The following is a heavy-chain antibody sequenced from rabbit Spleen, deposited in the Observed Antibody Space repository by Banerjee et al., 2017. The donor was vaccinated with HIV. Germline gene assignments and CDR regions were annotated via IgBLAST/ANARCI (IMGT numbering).Heavy chain of an antibody. D-gene: IGHD8-1*01. CDR2: IDAGSSGCT. CDR3: ARDSASSFSSYGMDL. V-gene: IGHV1S40*01. CDR1: GFSFSSTHY. J-gene: IGHJ6*01. Sequence: QQLVASGGGLVKPGASLTLTCTASGFSFSSTHYMCWVRQAPGKGLEWIACIDAGSSGCTYFASWAKGRFTCSKTSSTTVTLQMTSLTAADTATYFCARDSASSFSSYGMDLWGQGTLVTVS.